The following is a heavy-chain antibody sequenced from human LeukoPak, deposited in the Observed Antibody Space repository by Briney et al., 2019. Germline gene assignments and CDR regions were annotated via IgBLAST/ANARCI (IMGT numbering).Heavy chain of an antibody. CDR2: ISSSSSYI. V-gene: IGHV3-21*01. CDR1: GGSFSGYY. J-gene: IGHJ4*02. CDR3: ARLGSSWDYDY. Sequence: ETLSLTCAVYGGSFSGYYWTWIRQPPGKGLEWVSSISSSSSYIYYADSVKGRFTISRDNAKNSLYLQMNSLRAEDTAVYYCARLGSSWDYDYWGQGTLVTVSS. D-gene: IGHD6-13*01.